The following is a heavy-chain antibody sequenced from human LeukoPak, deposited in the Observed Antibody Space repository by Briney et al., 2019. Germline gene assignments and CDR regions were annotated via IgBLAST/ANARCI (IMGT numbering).Heavy chain of an antibody. Sequence: SETLSLTCAVYGGSFSGYYWSWICRPPGKGLEWIGEINHSGSTNYNPSLKSRVTISVDTSKNQFSLRLSSVTAADTAVYYCARGDIVATYFDYWGQGTLVTVSS. CDR3: ARGDIVATYFDY. J-gene: IGHJ4*02. CDR1: GGSFSGYY. V-gene: IGHV4-34*01. CDR2: INHSGST. D-gene: IGHD5-12*01.